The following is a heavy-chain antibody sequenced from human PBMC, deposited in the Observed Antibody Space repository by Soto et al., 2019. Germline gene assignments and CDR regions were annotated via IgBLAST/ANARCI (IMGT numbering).Heavy chain of an antibody. CDR2: IIPIFGTP. V-gene: IGHV1-69*12. Sequence: QVQLVQSGAEVKKPGSSLKVSCKPSGGTFTNYAFSWVRQAPGQGPEWMGGIIPIFGTPDYAQNFQGRVTITADESTRTASMELSSLRSEDTAVYYCARERSVGYCITTTCPKPFYYYAMDVWGQGTTVTVSS. CDR3: ARERSVGYCITTTCPKPFYYYAMDV. CDR1: GGTFTNYA. J-gene: IGHJ6*02. D-gene: IGHD2-2*01.